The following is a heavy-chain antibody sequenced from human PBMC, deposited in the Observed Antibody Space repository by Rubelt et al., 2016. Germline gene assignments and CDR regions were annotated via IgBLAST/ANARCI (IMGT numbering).Heavy chain of an antibody. D-gene: IGHD3-10*01. CDR1: GYTFTSYG. V-gene: IGHV1-18*01. CDR3: ARDGAFPLGSGFEKRSDY. Sequence: QVQLVQSGAEVKKPGASVKVSCKASGYTFTSYGISWVRQAPGQGLEWMGWISAYNGNTNYAQKLQGRVTMTTDTSTSTAYTGLRSLRSDETAVYYCARDGAFPLGSGFEKRSDYWGQGTLVTVSS. CDR2: ISAYNGNT. J-gene: IGHJ4*02.